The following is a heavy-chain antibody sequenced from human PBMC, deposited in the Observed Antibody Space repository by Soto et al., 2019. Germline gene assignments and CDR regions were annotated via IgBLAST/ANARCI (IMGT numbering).Heavy chain of an antibody. CDR1: GGTLSSYA. D-gene: IGHD5-18*01. CDR2: IIPIFGTA. CDR3: ARRGTDTAMVIVTRPDYGMDV. J-gene: IGHJ6*02. Sequence: SVKVSCKASGGTLSSYAISWVRQAPGQGLEWMGGIIPIFGTANYAQKFQGRVTITADESTSTAHMELSSLRSEDTAVYYCARRGTDTAMVIVTRPDYGMDVWGQGTTVTVSS. V-gene: IGHV1-69*13.